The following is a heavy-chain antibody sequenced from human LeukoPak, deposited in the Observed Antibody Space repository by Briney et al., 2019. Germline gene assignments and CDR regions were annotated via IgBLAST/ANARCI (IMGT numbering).Heavy chain of an antibody. D-gene: IGHD3-10*01. CDR3: ARDHRHGSGPSPGDYYYYYMDV. V-gene: IGHV4-59*01. CDR1: GGSISSNY. J-gene: IGHJ6*03. Sequence: SETLSLTCTVSGGSISSNYWSWIRQPPGKGLEWIGYIYYSGSTNYNPSPKSRVTISVDTSKNQFSLKLSSVTAADTAVYYCARDHRHGSGPSPGDYYYYYMDVWGKGTTVTVSS. CDR2: IYYSGST.